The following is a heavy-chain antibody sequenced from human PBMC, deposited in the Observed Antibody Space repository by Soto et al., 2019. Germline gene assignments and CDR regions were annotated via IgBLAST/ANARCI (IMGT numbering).Heavy chain of an antibody. CDR2: IYYSGST. J-gene: IGHJ5*02. Sequence: PSETLSLTCTVSGGSISSYYWSWIRQPPGKGLEWIGYIYYSGSTNYNPSLKSRVTISVDTSKNQFSLKLSSVTAADTAVYYCARSAGSWFDPWGQGTLVTVSS. V-gene: IGHV4-59*01. CDR1: GGSISSYY. D-gene: IGHD1-26*01. CDR3: ARSAGSWFDP.